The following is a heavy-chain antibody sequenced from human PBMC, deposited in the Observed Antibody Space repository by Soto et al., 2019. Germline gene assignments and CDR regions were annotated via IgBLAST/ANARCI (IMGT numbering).Heavy chain of an antibody. J-gene: IGHJ4*02. Sequence: PGGCLRLSCAASGFTFGSYGMHWVRQAPGKWLEWVAVIWYDGSNKYYADSVKGRFTISRDNSKNTLYLQMNSLRAEDTAVYYCARGLVHYDILTGYSSFDYWGQGTLVTVSS. V-gene: IGHV3-33*01. D-gene: IGHD3-9*01. CDR3: ARGLVHYDILTGYSSFDY. CDR1: GFTFGSYG. CDR2: IWYDGSNK.